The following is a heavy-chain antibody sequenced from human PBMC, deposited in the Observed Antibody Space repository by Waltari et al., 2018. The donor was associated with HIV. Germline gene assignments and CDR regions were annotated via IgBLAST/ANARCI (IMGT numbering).Heavy chain of an antibody. Sequence: QLQLQESGPGLVKPSETLSLTCTVSGGSISSSCYYLGLIRQPPGKGLEWIGSIYYSGSTYYNPSLKSRVTISVDTSKNQFSLKLSSVTAADTAVYYCARRDYGGNSGHDAFDIWGQGTMVTVSS. CDR2: IYYSGST. CDR1: GGSISSSCYY. J-gene: IGHJ3*02. CDR3: ARRDYGGNSGHDAFDI. D-gene: IGHD4-17*01. V-gene: IGHV4-39*01.